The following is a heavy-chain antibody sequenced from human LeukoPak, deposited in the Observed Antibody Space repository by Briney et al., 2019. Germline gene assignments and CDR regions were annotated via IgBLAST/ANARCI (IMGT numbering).Heavy chain of an antibody. CDR2: IIPILGIA. J-gene: IGHJ3*02. Sequence: GASVKVSCKASGGTFSSYAISWMRQAPGQGLEWMGRIIPILGIANYAQKFQGRVTITADKSTSTAYMELSSLRSEDTAVYYCARGDVEMATIDAFDIWGQGTMVTVSS. CDR1: GGTFSSYA. V-gene: IGHV1-69*04. D-gene: IGHD5-24*01. CDR3: ARGDVEMATIDAFDI.